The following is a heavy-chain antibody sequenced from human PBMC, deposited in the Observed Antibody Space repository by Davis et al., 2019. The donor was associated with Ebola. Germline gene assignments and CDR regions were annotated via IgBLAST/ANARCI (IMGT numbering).Heavy chain of an antibody. D-gene: IGHD5-18*01. V-gene: IGHV3-7*01. CDR3: ARARGFSYGQRYYMDI. Sequence: GESLKISCAASGISFSTYWMSWVRQAPGKGLEWVANIKQDGIERYYVDSVEGRFTISRDNAKNSLFLQMDSLRAEDTAVYYCARARGFSYGQRYYMDIWGKGTTVTVAS. CDR2: IKQDGIER. CDR1: GISFSTYW. J-gene: IGHJ6*03.